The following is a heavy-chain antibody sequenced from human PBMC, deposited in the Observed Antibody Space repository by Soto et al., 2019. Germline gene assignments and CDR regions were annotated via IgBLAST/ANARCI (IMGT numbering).Heavy chain of an antibody. CDR1: GGTFSSYT. V-gene: IGHV1-69*01. Sequence: QVLLVQSGAEVKKPGSSVKVSCEASGGTFSSYTFSWVRQAPGHGLEWMGGIIPMFRTGNYAQKFQGRVTITPDESTNTVYMELSSLRSDDTAVYYCARDCGSTSCFDMDVWGQGTTVTVSS. CDR3: ARDCGSTSCFDMDV. J-gene: IGHJ6*02. CDR2: IIPMFRTG. D-gene: IGHD2-2*01.